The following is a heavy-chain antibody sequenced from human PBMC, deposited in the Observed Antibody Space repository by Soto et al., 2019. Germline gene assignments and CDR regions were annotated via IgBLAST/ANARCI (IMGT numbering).Heavy chain of an antibody. D-gene: IGHD2-15*01. V-gene: IGHV4-61*01. CDR1: GGSVSSGSYY. CDR2: IYYSGST. J-gene: IGHJ4*02. CDR3: ARDLLRAQFDY. Sequence: SETLSLTCTVSGGSVSSGSYYWSWIRQPPGKGLEWIGYIYYSGSTNYNPSLKSRVTISVDTSKNQFSLKLSSVTAADTAVYYCARDLLRAQFDYWGQGTLVT.